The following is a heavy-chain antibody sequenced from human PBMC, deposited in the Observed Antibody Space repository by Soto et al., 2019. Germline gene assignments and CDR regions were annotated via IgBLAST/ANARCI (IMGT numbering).Heavy chain of an antibody. D-gene: IGHD6-13*01. CDR1: GFTFDDYA. V-gene: IGHV3-9*01. Sequence: EVQLVESGGGLVQPGRSLRLSCAASGFTFDDYAIHWVRQAPGKGLEWVSGISWNSGSIGYADSVKGRFTISRDNAKNSLYLQMNSLRAEDTALYYCAKEVAAAGLLRYGMDVWGQGTTVTVSS. CDR2: ISWNSGSI. J-gene: IGHJ6*02. CDR3: AKEVAAAGLLRYGMDV.